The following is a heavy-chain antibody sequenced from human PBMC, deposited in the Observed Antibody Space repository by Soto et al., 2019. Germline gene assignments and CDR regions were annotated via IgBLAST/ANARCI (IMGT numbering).Heavy chain of an antibody. Sequence: SETLSLTCAVSGGPISSGGYSWSWIRQPPGKGLEWIGYIYHSGSTYYNPSLKSRVTISVDRSKNQFSLKLSSVTAADTAVYYCASGVNYYDSSGYPRSNFDYWGQGTLVTVSS. CDR3: ASGVNYYDSSGYPRSNFDY. CDR2: IYHSGST. D-gene: IGHD3-22*01. V-gene: IGHV4-30-2*01. CDR1: GGPISSGGYS. J-gene: IGHJ4*02.